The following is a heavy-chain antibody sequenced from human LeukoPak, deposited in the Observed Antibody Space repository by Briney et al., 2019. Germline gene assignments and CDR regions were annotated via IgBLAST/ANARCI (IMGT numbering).Heavy chain of an antibody. D-gene: IGHD2-2*01. CDR2: TYYRSKWYN. CDR1: GDSVSINSAA. J-gene: IGHJ3*02. CDR3: ARVVQVYCSSTSCYVGALDI. Sequence: SPTLSLTFAISGDSVSINSAAWNWIRQSPSRGLEWLGSTYYRSKWYNDYAVSVKRRITINPDTSKTQFSLQLSSVTPEDTAVYYCARVVQVYCSSTSCYVGALDIWGQGTMVTVSS. V-gene: IGHV6-1*01.